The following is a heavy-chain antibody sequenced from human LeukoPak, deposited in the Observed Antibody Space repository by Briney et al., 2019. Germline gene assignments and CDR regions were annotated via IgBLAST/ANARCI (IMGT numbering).Heavy chain of an antibody. CDR3: ARDRERYGVKDWFGP. D-gene: IGHD1-1*01. CDR2: ISAYNGNT. Sequence: ASVKVSCKASGYTFTSYGISWVRQAPGQGLEWMGWISAYNGNTNYAQKLQGRVTMTTDTSTSTAYMELRSLRSDDTAVYYCARDRERYGVKDWFGPWGQGTLVTVSS. J-gene: IGHJ5*02. V-gene: IGHV1-18*01. CDR1: GYTFTSYG.